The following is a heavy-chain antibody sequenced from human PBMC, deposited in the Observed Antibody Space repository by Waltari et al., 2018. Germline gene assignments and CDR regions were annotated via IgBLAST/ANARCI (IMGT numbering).Heavy chain of an antibody. V-gene: IGHV1-2*02. CDR2: ISPHSGDT. CDR1: GYSLIGDY. CDR3: ARDYPSTVEEDFDY. Sequence: QVQLVQSGAEVKKPGASVKVSCKTSGYSLIGDYLHWVRHAPGQGLEWMGWISPHSGDTNYAQKFQGRVTMTRDTSINTVYMELTSLRSDDTAVYYCARDYPSTVEEDFDYWGQGTRVTVSS. J-gene: IGHJ4*02. D-gene: IGHD4-17*01.